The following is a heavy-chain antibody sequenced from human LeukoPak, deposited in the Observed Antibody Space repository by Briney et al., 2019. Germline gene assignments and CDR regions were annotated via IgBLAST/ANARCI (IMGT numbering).Heavy chain of an antibody. J-gene: IGHJ4*02. Sequence: PGGPLRLSCAASGFTFNIYEMNWVRQAPGKGPEWVSYISSSGNTIYCADSVKGRFTISRDNAKNSLHLQMNSLRAEDTALYYCARGPGTGYYQNYYFDFWGQGTLVTVSS. V-gene: IGHV3-48*03. CDR1: GFTFNIYE. CDR2: ISSSGNTI. D-gene: IGHD3-22*01. CDR3: ARGPGTGYYQNYYFDF.